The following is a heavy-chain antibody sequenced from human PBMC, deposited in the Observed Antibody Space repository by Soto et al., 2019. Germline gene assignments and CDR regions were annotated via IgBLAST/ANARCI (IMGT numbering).Heavy chain of an antibody. J-gene: IGHJ4*02. CDR3: AREGRGKKAGYNGLVSLGY. V-gene: IGHV1-69*06. Sequence: QVQLVQSGAEVKTPGSSLTVSCKVSGSRFSNYVISWVRQAPGHGLERLGRIIPIFNSTKYAQNFQGRVTITADKSTSTASLALSSLRSDDTAVYYCAREGRGKKAGYNGLVSLGYWGQGTLVTVAS. CDR2: IIPIFNST. CDR1: GSRFSNYV. D-gene: IGHD2-2*02.